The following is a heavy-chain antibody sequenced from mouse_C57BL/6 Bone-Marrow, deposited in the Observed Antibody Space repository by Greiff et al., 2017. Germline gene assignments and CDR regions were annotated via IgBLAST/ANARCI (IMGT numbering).Heavy chain of an antibody. V-gene: IGHV1-64*01. CDR2: IHPNSGST. CDR1: GYTFTSSW. D-gene: IGHD1-1*02. CDR3: ARGGSLFDY. J-gene: IGHJ2*01. Sequence: QVQLQQPGAELVKPGASVKLSCKASGYTFTSSWMHWVKQRPGQGLEWIGMIHPNSGSTNYNEKFKSKATLTVDKSSSTAYMQLSSLTSKDAAVYYCARGGSLFDYWGQGTTLTVSS.